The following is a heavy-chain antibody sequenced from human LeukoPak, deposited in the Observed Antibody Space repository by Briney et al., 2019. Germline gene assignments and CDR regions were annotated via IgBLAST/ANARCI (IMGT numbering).Heavy chain of an antibody. J-gene: IGHJ4*02. Sequence: PGGSLRLSCTASGVTFGDYAMSWVRQAPGQGLEWGAVISTDGTEKYYADSVRGRFTISRDNSKNTLYLQMNSLRAEDTAVYYCAKDIRIAVAGPNDYWGQGTLVTVSS. CDR3: AKDIRIAVAGPNDY. CDR1: GVTFGDYA. CDR2: ISTDGTEK. V-gene: IGHV3-30-3*02. D-gene: IGHD6-19*01.